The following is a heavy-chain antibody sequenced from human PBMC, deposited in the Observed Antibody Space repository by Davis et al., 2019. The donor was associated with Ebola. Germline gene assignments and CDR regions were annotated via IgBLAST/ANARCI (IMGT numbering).Heavy chain of an antibody. CDR1: GGSISSGGYY. CDR2: IYYSGST. CDR3: ERGDRGGYVAGY. Sequence: SETLSLTCTVSGGSISSGGYYWSWIRQHPGKGLEWIGYIYYSGSTYYNPSLKSRVTISVDTSKNQFSLKLSSVTAADTAVYYCERGDRGGYVAGYWGQGTLVTVSS. D-gene: IGHD1-26*01. J-gene: IGHJ4*02. V-gene: IGHV4-31*03.